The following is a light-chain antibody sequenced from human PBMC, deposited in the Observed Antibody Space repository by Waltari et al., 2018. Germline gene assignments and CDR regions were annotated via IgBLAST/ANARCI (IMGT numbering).Light chain of an antibody. Sequence: QSALTQPPSASGSPGQSVTISCAGTNSDVGTYNYVSWYQHHPGKAPKLLIYGVTERLPWVPARFSGAKSGTTASLPVSGLQADDEADYYCTSYGGVNVLGVLFGGGTKLTVL. V-gene: IGLV2-8*01. CDR3: TSYGGVNVLGVL. CDR2: GVT. J-gene: IGLJ2*01. CDR1: NSDVGTYNY.